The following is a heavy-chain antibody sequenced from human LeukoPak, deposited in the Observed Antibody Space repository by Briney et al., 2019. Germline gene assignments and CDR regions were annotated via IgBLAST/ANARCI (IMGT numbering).Heavy chain of an antibody. J-gene: IGHJ4*02. Sequence: SETLSLTCTVSGGSISSYYWSWIRQPPGKGLEWIGYIYYSGSTNYNPSLKSRVTISVDTSKNQFSLKLSSVTAADTAVYYCARGDYVWGSYRYYDYWGREPWSPSPQ. CDR3: ARGDYVWGSYRYYDY. D-gene: IGHD3-16*02. CDR2: IYYSGST. V-gene: IGHV4-59*01. CDR1: GGSISSYY.